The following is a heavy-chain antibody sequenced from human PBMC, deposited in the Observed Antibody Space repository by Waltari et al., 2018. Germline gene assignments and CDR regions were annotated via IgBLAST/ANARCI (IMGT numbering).Heavy chain of an antibody. CDR1: GYTLSGYY. D-gene: IGHD3-3*01. CDR3: AKTGDFYSLEY. Sequence: QVQLVQSGAEVKRPGASVMVSCKASGYTLSGYYINWVRQARGQGLEWMRRCNPSSGDTDYAQKFQGRVTMTRDTSINTAYVELTSLTSDDTAVYYCAKTGDFYSLEYWGQGSLVTVSS. V-gene: IGHV1-2*06. J-gene: IGHJ4*02. CDR2: CNPSSGDT.